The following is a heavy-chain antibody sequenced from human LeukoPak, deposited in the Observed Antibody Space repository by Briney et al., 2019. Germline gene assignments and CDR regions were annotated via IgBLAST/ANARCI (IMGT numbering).Heavy chain of an antibody. CDR3: ARVLCSGGSCYRYFDY. CDR1: GGTFSSYA. CDR2: IIPILGIA. J-gene: IGHJ4*02. Sequence: ASVKVSCKASGGTFSSYAISWVRQAPGQGLEWMGRIIPILGIANYAQKFQGRVTITADKSTSTAYMELSSLRSEDTAVYYCARVLCSGGSCYRYFDYWGQGTLVTVSP. V-gene: IGHV1-69*04. D-gene: IGHD2-15*01.